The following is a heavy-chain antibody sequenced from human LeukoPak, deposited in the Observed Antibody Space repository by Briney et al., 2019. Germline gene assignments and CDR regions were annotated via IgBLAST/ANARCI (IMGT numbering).Heavy chain of an antibody. V-gene: IGHV4-34*01. CDR2: MNHSGST. J-gene: IGHJ4*02. CDR3: ARDNIVVVAATKAYYFDY. Sequence: SETLSLTCAVYGGSFSGYYWSWIRQPPGKGLERIGEMNHSGSTNYNPSLKSRVTISVDTSKNQFSLKLSSVTAADTAVYYCARDNIVVVAATKAYYFDYWGQGTLVTVSS. D-gene: IGHD2-15*01. CDR1: GGSFSGYY.